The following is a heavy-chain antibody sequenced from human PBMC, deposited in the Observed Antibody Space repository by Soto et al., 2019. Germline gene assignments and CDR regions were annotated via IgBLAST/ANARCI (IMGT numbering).Heavy chain of an antibody. CDR3: ARDRHYYGSGSGPQDY. CDR1: GFTLDDHG. CDR2: IHWNGGST. D-gene: IGHD3-10*01. Sequence: GRSMRLSCLASGFTLDDHGMSWVRQAPGKGLEWVSGIHWNGGSTGYADSVKGRFTTSRDNAKNSLYLQMNSLRAEDTALYYCARDRHYYGSGSGPQDYWGQGTLVTVSS. V-gene: IGHV3-20*04. J-gene: IGHJ4*02.